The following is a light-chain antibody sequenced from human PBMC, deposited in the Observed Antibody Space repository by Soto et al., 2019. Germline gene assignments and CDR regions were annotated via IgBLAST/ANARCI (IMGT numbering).Light chain of an antibody. J-gene: IGLJ2*01. V-gene: IGLV2-8*01. CDR2: EVS. Sequence: QSALTQPPSASGSPGQSVTISCTGTISDVGGYNYVTWYQQHPGKAPKLMIYEVSKRPSGVPDRFSGSKSGNTASLTVSGLQAEDEADYYCSSYAGTRTLVFGGGTQLTVL. CDR1: ISDVGGYNY. CDR3: SSYAGTRTLV.